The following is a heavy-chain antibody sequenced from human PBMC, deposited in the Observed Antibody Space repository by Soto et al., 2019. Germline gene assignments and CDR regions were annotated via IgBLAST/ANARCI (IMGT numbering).Heavy chain of an antibody. Sequence: QVQLVESGGGVVQPGRSLRLSCAASGFTFSSYGMHWVRQAPGKGLEWVAGIWYDGSNKYYADSVKGRFTISRDNSKNTLYLQMNSLRAEDTAVYYCARSAGYGMDVWGQGTTVTVSS. CDR1: GFTFSSYG. CDR2: IWYDGSNK. V-gene: IGHV3-33*01. CDR3: ARSAGYGMDV. J-gene: IGHJ6*02.